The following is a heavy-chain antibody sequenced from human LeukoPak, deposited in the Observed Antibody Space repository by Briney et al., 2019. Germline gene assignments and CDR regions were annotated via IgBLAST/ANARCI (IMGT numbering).Heavy chain of an antibody. Sequence: GRSLRLSCAASGFTFSSYGIHWGRQAPGKGLEWVAFISYDGNKKYFADPVKGRFTISRDNSKNTLYLQMNSLRPEDTAVYYCAKGWVTGVGSGGGMDVWGQGTTVTVSS. CDR3: AKGWVTGVGSGGGMDV. CDR1: GFTFSSYG. D-gene: IGHD3-10*01. J-gene: IGHJ6*02. CDR2: ISYDGNKK. V-gene: IGHV3-30*18.